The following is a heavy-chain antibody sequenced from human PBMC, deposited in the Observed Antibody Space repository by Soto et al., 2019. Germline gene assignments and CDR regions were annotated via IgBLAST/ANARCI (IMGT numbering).Heavy chain of an antibody. Sequence: EVQLLESGGGLVQPGGSLRLSCVGSGFTFINYAMNWVRQTPGKGLEWVSGISGGGDRTFDADSVKGRFTISRDNSKNTVNLQMNSLRGDDTAVYYCARKVLGSTSRPDWWYFDLWGCGTLVTVSS. D-gene: IGHD2-2*01. CDR2: ISGGGDRT. CDR1: GFTFINYA. J-gene: IGHJ2*01. V-gene: IGHV3-23*01. CDR3: ARKVLGSTSRPDWWYFDL.